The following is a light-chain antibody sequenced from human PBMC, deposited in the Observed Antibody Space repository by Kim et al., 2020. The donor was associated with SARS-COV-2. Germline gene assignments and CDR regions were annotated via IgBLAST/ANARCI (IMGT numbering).Light chain of an antibody. V-gene: IGLV2-23*01. Sequence: QSALTQPASVSGSPGQSIAISCTGTSSDIGSYNLVSWYQQHPGRAPKLMIYAGTGRPSGVSDRFSGSQSAYTAFLTIAGLQAEDEANYFCSSYSGSHTYVFGPGTKVTVL. CDR3: SSYSGSHTYV. CDR1: SSDIGSYNL. J-gene: IGLJ1*01. CDR2: AGT.